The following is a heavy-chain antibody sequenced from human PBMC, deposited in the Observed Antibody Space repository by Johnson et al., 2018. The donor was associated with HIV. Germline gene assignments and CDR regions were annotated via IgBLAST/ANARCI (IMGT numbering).Heavy chain of an antibody. CDR2: IGTAGDT. CDR1: GFTFSSYD. CDR3: ARAIAAAGAFDI. D-gene: IGHD6-13*01. J-gene: IGHJ3*02. V-gene: IGHV3-13*01. Sequence: VQLVESGGGLVQPGGSLRLSCAASGFTFSSYDMHWVRQATGKVLEWVSAIGTAGDTYYPGSVKGRFTISRENAKNSLYLQMNSLRAGDTAVYYCARAIAAAGAFDIWGQGTMVTVSS.